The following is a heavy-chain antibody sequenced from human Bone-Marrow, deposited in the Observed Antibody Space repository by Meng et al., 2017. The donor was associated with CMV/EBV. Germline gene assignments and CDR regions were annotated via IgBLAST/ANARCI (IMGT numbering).Heavy chain of an antibody. J-gene: IGHJ6*02. CDR1: GYTFTGYY. CDR2: INPNSGGT. D-gene: IGHD6-13*01. V-gene: IGHV1-2*02. Sequence: ASVKVSCRASGYTFTGYYMHWVRQAPGQGLEWMGWINPNSGGTNYAQEFQGRVTMTRDTSISTAYMEVSRLRSDETAVYYCASGQQLDGGGEGEDYYYGMDVWGQGTTVTVS. CDR3: ASGQQLDGGGEGEDYYYGMDV.